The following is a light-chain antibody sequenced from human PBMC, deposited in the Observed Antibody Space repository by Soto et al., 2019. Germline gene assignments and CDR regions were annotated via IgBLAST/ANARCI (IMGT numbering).Light chain of an antibody. V-gene: IGLV2-23*02. Sequence: QSALTQPASVSGSPGQSITISCTGTSSDVGSHNLVSWYQQHPGQAPKLMIYEVSKRPLGVSARFSASKSGNTASLTISGLQAAYAADYYCCSYGGSRAVFGGGTQLTVL. CDR3: CSYGGSRAV. CDR2: EVS. CDR1: SSDVGSHNL. J-gene: IGLJ7*01.